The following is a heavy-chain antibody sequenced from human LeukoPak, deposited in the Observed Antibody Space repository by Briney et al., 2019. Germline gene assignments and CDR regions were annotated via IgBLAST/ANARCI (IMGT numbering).Heavy chain of an antibody. CDR3: ARRAARSPYFDY. V-gene: IGHV3-11*04. D-gene: IGHD6-6*01. CDR2: ISSSASTI. J-gene: IGHJ4*02. Sequence: GGSLRLSCAASGFTFSDYYMNWIRQAPGKGLEWVSYISSSASTIYYADSVKGRFTISRDNAKNSLFLQMNSLRAEDTAVYYCARRAARSPYFDYWGQGILVTVS. CDR1: GFTFSDYY.